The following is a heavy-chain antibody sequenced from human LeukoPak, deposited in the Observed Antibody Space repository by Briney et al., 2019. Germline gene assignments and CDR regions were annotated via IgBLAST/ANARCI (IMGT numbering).Heavy chain of an antibody. CDR1: GFTFDDYA. CDR3: AKDIYYDSSGFDY. CDR2: ISWNSGSI. V-gene: IGHV3-9*01. J-gene: IGHJ4*02. D-gene: IGHD3-22*01. Sequence: GGSLRLSCAASGFTFDDYAMHWVQQAPGKGLEWVSGISWNSGSIGYADSVKGRFTISRDNAKNSLYLQMNSLRAEDTALYYCAKDIYYDSSGFDYWGQGTLVTVSS.